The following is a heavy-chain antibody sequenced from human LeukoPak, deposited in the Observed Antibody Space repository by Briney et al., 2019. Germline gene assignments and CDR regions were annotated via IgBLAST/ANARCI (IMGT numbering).Heavy chain of an antibody. V-gene: IGHV3-48*03. J-gene: IGHJ4*02. CDR3: AKDISLSGYSYGYHFDY. D-gene: IGHD5-18*01. Sequence: PGGSLRLSCAASRFTFSNYEMHWVRQAPGKGLEWLSYISSSGNTIYYADSVKGRFTISRDNSKNSLYLQMNSLRTEDTALYYCAKDISLSGYSYGYHFDYWGQGTLVTVSS. CDR1: RFTFSNYE. CDR2: ISSSGNTI.